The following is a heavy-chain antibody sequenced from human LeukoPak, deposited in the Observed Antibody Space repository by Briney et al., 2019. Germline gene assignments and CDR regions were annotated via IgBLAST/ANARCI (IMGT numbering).Heavy chain of an antibody. CDR3: TRWETGGGKFDY. V-gene: IGHV4-30-4*01. J-gene: IGHJ4*02. D-gene: IGHD1-26*01. CDR2: IYHGGTT. Sequence: SQTLSLTCTVSGGSISSAVNYWGWIRQPPGKGLEWIGYIYHGGTTYYNPSLKSRIVMSEDTSTNQFSLKRSSVAAADTDVYYCTRWETGGGKFDYWGQGTLVTVSS. CDR1: GGSISSAVNY.